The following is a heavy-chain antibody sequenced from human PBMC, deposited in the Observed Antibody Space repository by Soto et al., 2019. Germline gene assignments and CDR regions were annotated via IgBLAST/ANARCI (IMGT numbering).Heavy chain of an antibody. J-gene: IGHJ6*03. Sequence: GGSLRLSCAASGFTFSSYSMNWVRQVPGKGLEWVSSISSSSSYIYYADSVKGRFTISRDNAKNSLYLQMNSLRAEDTAVYYCARDGGTENYASLGKLYYYYYMDVWGKGTTVTVSS. CDR3: ARDGGTENYASLGKLYYYYYMDV. V-gene: IGHV3-21*01. D-gene: IGHD1-7*01. CDR1: GFTFSSYS. CDR2: ISSSSSYI.